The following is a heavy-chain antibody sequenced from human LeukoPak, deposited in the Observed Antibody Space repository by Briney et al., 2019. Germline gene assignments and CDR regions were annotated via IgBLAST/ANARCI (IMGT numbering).Heavy chain of an antibody. CDR2: INHSGST. CDR1: GGSLSGYY. D-gene: IGHD3-10*01. CDR3: ASRLWFGERRFDP. V-gene: IGHV4-34*01. Sequence: SETLSLTCAVYGGSLSGYYWSWIRQPPGKGLEWIGEINHSGSTNYNPSLKSRVTISVDTSKNQLSLKLSSMTAADTAVYYCASRLWFGERRFDPWGQGTLVTVSS. J-gene: IGHJ5*02.